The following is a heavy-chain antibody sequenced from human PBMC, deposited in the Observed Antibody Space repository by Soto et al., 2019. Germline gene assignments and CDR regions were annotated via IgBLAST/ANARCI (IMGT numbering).Heavy chain of an antibody. CDR1: GFTFSSYG. J-gene: IGHJ6*02. V-gene: IGHV3-30*18. Sequence: PGGSLRLSCAASGFTFSSYGMHWVRQAPGKGLEWVAVISYDGSNKYYADSVKGRFTISRDNSKNTLYLQMNSLRAEDTAVYYCAKVVALYYYYGMDVWGQGTTVTVSS. CDR2: ISYDGSNK. D-gene: IGHD2-15*01. CDR3: AKVVALYYYYGMDV.